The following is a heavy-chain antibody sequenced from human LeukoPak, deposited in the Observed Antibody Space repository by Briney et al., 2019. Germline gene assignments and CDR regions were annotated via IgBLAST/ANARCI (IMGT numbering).Heavy chain of an antibody. CDR3: ATGSRSSTSDAFDI. J-gene: IGHJ3*02. D-gene: IGHD6-6*01. CDR1: GASITNYY. Sequence: SETLSLTCTVSGASITNYYWSWFRQPPWKGLEWMEFIHYSGTTDYNPSLKSRVTMSVDTSTNQVSLEVTSVAAADTAVYYCATGSRSSTSDAFDIWGQGTMVTVSS. V-gene: IGHV4-59*01. CDR2: IHYSGTT.